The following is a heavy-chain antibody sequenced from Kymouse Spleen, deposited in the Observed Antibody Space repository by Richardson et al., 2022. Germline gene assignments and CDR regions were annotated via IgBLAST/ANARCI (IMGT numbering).Heavy chain of an antibody. J-gene: IGHJ6*02. D-gene: IGHD3-10*01,IGHD3-16*02,IGHD7-27*02. Sequence: QVQLQQWGAGLLKPSETLSLTCAVYGGSFSGYYWSWIRQPPGKGLEWIGEINHSGSTNYNPSLKSRVTISVDTSKNQFSLKLSSVTAADTAVYYCARNEGIYYYYGMDVWGQGTTVTVSS. CDR2: INHSGST. V-gene: IGHV4-34*01. CDR3: ARNEGIYYYYGMDV. CDR1: GGSFSGYY.